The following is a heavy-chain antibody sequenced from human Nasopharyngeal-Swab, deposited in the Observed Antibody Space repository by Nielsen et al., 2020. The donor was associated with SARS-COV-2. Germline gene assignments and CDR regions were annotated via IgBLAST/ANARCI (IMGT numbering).Heavy chain of an antibody. Sequence: GESLQISCKGSGYSFTNYWIGWVRQMPGKGLEWMGILFPADSDTRYSPSFQGQVTIPADKSISTTYLQWSSLQASDTAMYYCARQGGEVRDTALDYWGQGTLVTVSS. CDR1: GYSFTNYW. CDR2: LFPADSDT. J-gene: IGHJ4*02. CDR3: ARQGGEVRDTALDY. D-gene: IGHD5-18*01. V-gene: IGHV5-51*01.